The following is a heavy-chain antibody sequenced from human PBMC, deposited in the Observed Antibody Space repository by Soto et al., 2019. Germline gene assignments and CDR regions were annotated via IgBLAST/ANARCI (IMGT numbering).Heavy chain of an antibody. D-gene: IGHD2-8*01. CDR3: AKWTIGYCTNGTCYFDY. CDR2: ISGSGGST. Sequence: WGSLRLSCAASGFTFSSYAMSWVRQAPGKGLEWVSAISGSGGSTYYADSVKGRFTISRDDSKNTLYLQMNSLRAEDTAVYYCAKWTIGYCTNGTCYFDYWGQGTLVTVSS. V-gene: IGHV3-23*01. CDR1: GFTFSSYA. J-gene: IGHJ4*02.